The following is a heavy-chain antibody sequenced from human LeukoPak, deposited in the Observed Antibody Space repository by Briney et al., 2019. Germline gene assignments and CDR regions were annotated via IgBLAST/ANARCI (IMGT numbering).Heavy chain of an antibody. V-gene: IGHV1-2*06. Sequence: ASVKVSCKASGYTFTGYYMHWVRQAPGQGLEWMGRINPNSGGTNYAQKFQGRVTMTRDTSISTAYMELSRLRSDDTAVYYCARVLHQLLSPSAFDIWGQGTMVTVSS. CDR1: GYTFTGYY. CDR2: INPNSGGT. CDR3: ARVLHQLLSPSAFDI. J-gene: IGHJ3*02. D-gene: IGHD2-2*01.